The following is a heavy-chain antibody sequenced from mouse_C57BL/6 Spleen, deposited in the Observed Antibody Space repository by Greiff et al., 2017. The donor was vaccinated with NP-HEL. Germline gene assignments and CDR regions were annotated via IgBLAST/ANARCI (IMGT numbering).Heavy chain of an antibody. CDR2: IDPSDSDT. V-gene: IGHV1-52*01. CDR3: ARAPYYYGSSYDYFDY. J-gene: IGHJ2*01. CDR1: GYTFTSYW. D-gene: IGHD1-1*01. Sequence: VQLQQPGAELVRPGSSVKLSCKASGYTFTSYWMHWVKQRPIQGLEWIGNIDPSDSDTHYNQKFKDKATLTVDKSSSTAYMQLSSLTSEDSAVYYCARAPYYYGSSYDYFDYWGQGTTLTVSS.